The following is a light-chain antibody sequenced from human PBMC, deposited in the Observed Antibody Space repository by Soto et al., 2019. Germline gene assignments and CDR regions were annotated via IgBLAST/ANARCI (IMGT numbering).Light chain of an antibody. CDR1: QSVSRN. Sequence: ERVMTQSPATLSVNPGERATLSCRASQSVSRNLAWYQQKPGQAPRLLIYGASTRATGIPARFSGSGSGTEFTLTISSLQSEDFAVYYCQQYNNWPPPITFGQGTRLEIK. J-gene: IGKJ5*01. V-gene: IGKV3-15*01. CDR2: GAS. CDR3: QQYNNWPPPIT.